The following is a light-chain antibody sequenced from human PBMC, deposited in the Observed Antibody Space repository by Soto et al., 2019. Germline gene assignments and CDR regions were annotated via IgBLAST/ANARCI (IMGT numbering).Light chain of an antibody. CDR2: VTS. Sequence: EIVLTQSPATLSLSPGERATLSCRASQILNKYFAWYQQKPGQAPRLLIYVTSNRATGIPARFSGSGSGTDVTLAISSLEPEDFAVYYCQQRTSLPRTFGPGTKVDMK. CDR1: QILNKY. CDR3: QQRTSLPRT. V-gene: IGKV3-11*01. J-gene: IGKJ3*01.